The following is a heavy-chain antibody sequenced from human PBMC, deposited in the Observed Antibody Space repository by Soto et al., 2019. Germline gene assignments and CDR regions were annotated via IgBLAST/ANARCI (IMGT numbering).Heavy chain of an antibody. D-gene: IGHD6-19*01. Sequence: PGGSLRLSCAASGFTFSSYAMSWVRQAPGKGLEWVSAISGSGGSTYYADSVKGRFTISGDNSKNTLYLQMNSLRAEDTAVYYCAKGYSSGWYVRYYYGMDVWGQGTTVTVSS. CDR3: AKGYSSGWYVRYYYGMDV. V-gene: IGHV3-23*01. CDR1: GFTFSSYA. CDR2: ISGSGGST. J-gene: IGHJ6*02.